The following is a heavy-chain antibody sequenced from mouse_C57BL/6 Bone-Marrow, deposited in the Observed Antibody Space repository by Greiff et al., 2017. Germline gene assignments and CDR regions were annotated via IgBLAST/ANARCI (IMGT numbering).Heavy chain of an antibody. CDR1: GYTFTDYY. CDR2: INPNNGGT. CDR3: ASLPLCYAHY. V-gene: IGHV1-26*01. J-gene: IGHJ2*01. D-gene: IGHD6-1*01. Sequence: EVQLQQSGPELVKPGASVKISCKASGYTFTDYYMNWVKQSHGKSLEWIGDINPNNGGTSYNQKFKCKATLTVDKSSSTAYMELRSLTSEASAVYYCASLPLCYAHYWGQGTTLTVSS.